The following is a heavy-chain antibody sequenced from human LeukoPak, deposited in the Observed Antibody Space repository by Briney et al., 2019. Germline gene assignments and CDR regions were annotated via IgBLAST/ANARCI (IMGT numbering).Heavy chain of an antibody. Sequence: SETLSLTCTVSGGSISSSSYYWSWIRQPPGKGLEWIGYIYYSGSTNYNPSLKSRVTISVDTSKNHFSLRLSSVTAADTAVYYCARLDSAWGIYLDYWGQGTLVTVSS. D-gene: IGHD6-19*01. CDR3: ARLDSAWGIYLDY. J-gene: IGHJ4*02. CDR2: IYYSGST. V-gene: IGHV4-61*03. CDR1: GGSISSSSYY.